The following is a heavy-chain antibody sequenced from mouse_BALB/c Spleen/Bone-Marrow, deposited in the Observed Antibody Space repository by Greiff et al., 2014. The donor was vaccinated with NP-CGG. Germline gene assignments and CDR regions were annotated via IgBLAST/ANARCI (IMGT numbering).Heavy chain of an antibody. CDR3: ARNNRGYYFDY. J-gene: IGHJ2*01. Sequence: QVQLQQSGPGLVQPSQSLSITCTVSGFSLTTYGVHWVRQSPGKGLEWLGVIWTGGSTDYNAAFISRLSISKDNSKSQVFFEMNSLQANDTAIYYCARNNRGYYFDYWGQGTTLTVSS. CDR2: IWTGGST. V-gene: IGHV2-2*02. D-gene: IGHD3-1*01. CDR1: GFSLTTYG.